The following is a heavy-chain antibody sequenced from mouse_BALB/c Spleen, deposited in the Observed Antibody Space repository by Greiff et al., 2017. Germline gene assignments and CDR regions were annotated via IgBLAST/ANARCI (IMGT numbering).Heavy chain of an antibody. CDR1: GFTFSSYA. CDR3: ARVLGAY. CDR2: ISSGGSYT. Sequence: EVQVVESGGGLVKPGGSLKLSCAASGFTFSSYAMSWVRQSPEKRLEWVAEISSGGSYTYYPDTVTGRFTISRDNAKNTLYLEMSSLRSEDTAMYYCARVLGAYGGQGTLVTVSA. D-gene: IGHD3-3*01. J-gene: IGHJ3*01. V-gene: IGHV5-9-4*01.